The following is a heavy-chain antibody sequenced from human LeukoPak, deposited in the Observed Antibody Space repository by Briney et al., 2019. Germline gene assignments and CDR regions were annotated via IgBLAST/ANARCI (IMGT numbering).Heavy chain of an antibody. CDR1: GFTFSSYS. CDR3: ARIMDGGFDP. CDR2: ISGSSSYI. D-gene: IGHD2-2*03. V-gene: IGHV3-21*01. Sequence: PGGSLRLSCAASGFTFSSYSMNWVRQAPGRGLEWVSSISGSSSYIYYADSVKGRFTISRDNAKNSLYLQMNSLRAEDTAVYYCARIMDGGFDPWGQGTLVTVSS. J-gene: IGHJ5*02.